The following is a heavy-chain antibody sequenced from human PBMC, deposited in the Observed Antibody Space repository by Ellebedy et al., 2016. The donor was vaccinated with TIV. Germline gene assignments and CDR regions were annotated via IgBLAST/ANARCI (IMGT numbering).Heavy chain of an antibody. CDR3: ARLQRGYSYGPFDY. J-gene: IGHJ4*02. CDR2: IHPGDSET. V-gene: IGHV5-51*01. D-gene: IGHD5-18*01. CDR1: GYTFTNYW. Sequence: GESLKISXKGSGYTFTNYWVAWVRQMPGKGLEWMGIIHPGDSETRYSPSFQGQATISADKSTSTAYLQWDNLKAADTAMYYCARLQRGYSYGPFDYWGQGTLVTVSS.